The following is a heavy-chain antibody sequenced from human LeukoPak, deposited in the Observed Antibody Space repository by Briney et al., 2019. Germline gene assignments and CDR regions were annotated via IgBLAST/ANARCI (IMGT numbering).Heavy chain of an antibody. J-gene: IGHJ6*03. CDR2: ISGSGGST. V-gene: IGHV3-23*01. CDR1: GFTFSSYA. Sequence: GGSLRLSCAASGFTFSSYAMSWVRQAPGKGLEWVSAISGSGGSTYYADSAKGRFTVSRDNSKNTLYLQMNSLRAEDTALYYCAKVSHYYYYMDVWGKGTTVTVSS. CDR3: AKVSHYYYYMDV.